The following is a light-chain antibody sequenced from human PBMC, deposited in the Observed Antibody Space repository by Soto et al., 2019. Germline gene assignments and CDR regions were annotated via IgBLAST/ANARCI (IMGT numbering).Light chain of an antibody. Sequence: QSVLTQPASVSGSPGQSSTISCTGTNSDLGSCNLVSWFQQQPGKVPKVMIYEGIKRPSGVSDRFSGSKSDNTASLTISWLQAEDEGDYYCCSYAGDYMFVFGTGTKVTVL. V-gene: IGLV2-23*01. CDR3: CSYAGDYMFV. CDR2: EGI. CDR1: NSDLGSCNL. J-gene: IGLJ1*01.